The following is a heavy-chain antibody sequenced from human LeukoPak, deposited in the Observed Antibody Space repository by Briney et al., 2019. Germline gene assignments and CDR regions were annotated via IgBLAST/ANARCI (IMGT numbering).Heavy chain of an antibody. CDR1: GGSISSGGYY. V-gene: IGHV4-30-4*08. D-gene: IGHD3-10*01. CDR2: IYYSGST. Sequence: PSETLSLTCTVSGGSISSGGYYWSWIRQHPGKGLEWIGYIYYSGSTYYNPSLKSRVTISVDTSKNQFSLKLSSVTAADTAVYYCARTMVRGVIVYGMDVWGQGTTVTVSS. J-gene: IGHJ6*02. CDR3: ARTMVRGVIVYGMDV.